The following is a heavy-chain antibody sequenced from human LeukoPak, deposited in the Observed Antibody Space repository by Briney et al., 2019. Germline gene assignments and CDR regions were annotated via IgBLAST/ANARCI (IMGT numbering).Heavy chain of an antibody. CDR2: IYPGDSDT. CDR1: GYSFTSYW. CDR3: ARAYSHGPTKDYLCYFMDV. V-gene: IGHV5-51*01. J-gene: IGHJ6*03. Sequence: GESLKISCKGSGYSFTSYWIGWVRQMPGKGLEWMGIIYPGDSDTRYSPSFQGQVTISADKSISTAYLQWSSLKASDTAMYYCARAYSHGPTKDYLCYFMDVWGKGTTDTVS. D-gene: IGHD5-18*01.